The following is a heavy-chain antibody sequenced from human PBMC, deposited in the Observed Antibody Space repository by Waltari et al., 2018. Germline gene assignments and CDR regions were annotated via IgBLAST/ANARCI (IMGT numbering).Heavy chain of an antibody. Sequence: EVQLVESGGGLVKPGGSLRLSCAASGFTFSNAWMSWVRQAPGKGLEWVGRIKSKTDGGTTDYAAPVKGRFTISRDDSKNTLYLQMNSLKTEDTAVYYCTTDGRKVLRYFDYWGQGTLVTVSS. V-gene: IGHV3-15*01. J-gene: IGHJ4*02. CDR2: IKSKTDGGTT. D-gene: IGHD4-17*01. CDR1: GFTFSNAW. CDR3: TTDGRKVLRYFDY.